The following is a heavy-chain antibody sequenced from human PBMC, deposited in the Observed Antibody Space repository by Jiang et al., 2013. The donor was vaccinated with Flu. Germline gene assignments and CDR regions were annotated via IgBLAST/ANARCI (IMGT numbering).Heavy chain of an antibody. V-gene: IGHV1-46*01. Sequence: SGAEVKKPGASVKVSCKASGYTFTNYAMHWVRQAPGQGLEWMGIINPSGGSTSYAQKFQGRVTMTRDTSTSTVYMELSSLRSEDTAVYYCARSLSMVRGVIKAPLDYYYYGMDVWGQGTTVTVSS. CDR1: GYTFTNYA. D-gene: IGHD3-10*01. CDR2: INPSGGST. CDR3: ARSLSMVRGVIKAPLDYYYYGMDV. J-gene: IGHJ6*02.